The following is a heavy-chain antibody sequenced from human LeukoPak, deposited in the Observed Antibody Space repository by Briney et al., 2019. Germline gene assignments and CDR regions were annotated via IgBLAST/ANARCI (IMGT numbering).Heavy chain of an antibody. Sequence: GGSLRLSCAASGFTFSSYTMSWVRQAPGKGLEWVSTITTSDGNTYYAVSVKGRFTVSRDNSKNTLFLQMNSLRAEDTAVYYCAKDGGLWVSAHWGDSWGRGTLVTVSS. CDR2: ITTSDGNT. J-gene: IGHJ4*02. CDR1: GFTFSSYT. V-gene: IGHV3-23*01. CDR3: AKDGGLWVSAHWGDS. D-gene: IGHD7-27*01.